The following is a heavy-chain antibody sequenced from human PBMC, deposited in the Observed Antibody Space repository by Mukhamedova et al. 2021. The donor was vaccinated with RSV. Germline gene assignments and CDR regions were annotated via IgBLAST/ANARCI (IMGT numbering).Heavy chain of an antibody. J-gene: IGHJ6*04. CDR3: ARDIAEAGHTGYMDV. CDR2: GGSNE. V-gene: IGHV3-30*07. Sequence: GGSNENYADSVKGRFTISRDNSKNTLYLQMTSLRVEDMAVYYCARDIAEAGHTGYMDVWGKGTTVTVSS. D-gene: IGHD6-19*01.